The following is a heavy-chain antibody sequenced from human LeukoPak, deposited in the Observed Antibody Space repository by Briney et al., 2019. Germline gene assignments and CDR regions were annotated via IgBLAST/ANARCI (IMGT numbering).Heavy chain of an antibody. CDR3: ARGDYGNPNFDY. D-gene: IGHD4-17*01. V-gene: IGHV3-33*01. CDR2: IWYDGSNK. Sequence: GGSLRLSCAASGFTFSSYGMHWVRQAPGKGLEWVAVIWYDGSNKYYADSVKGRFTISRDNSKSTLYLQMNSLRAEDTAVYYCARGDYGNPNFDYWGQGTLVTVPS. J-gene: IGHJ4*02. CDR1: GFTFSSYG.